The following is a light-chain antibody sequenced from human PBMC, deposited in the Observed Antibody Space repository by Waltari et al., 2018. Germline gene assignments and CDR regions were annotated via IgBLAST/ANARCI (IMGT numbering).Light chain of an antibody. CDR2: WAS. CDR3: QQYYSAPLT. CDR1: QSVLYRSDSKNY. Sequence: DIVMTQSPDSLAVSLGERATINCKSSQSVLYRSDSKNYLAWYQQKPGQPPKLLIYWASTRKSGVPDRFSGSGSGTDFTLTISSLQAEDVAVYYCQQYYSAPLTFGPGTKVDIK. V-gene: IGKV4-1*01. J-gene: IGKJ3*01.